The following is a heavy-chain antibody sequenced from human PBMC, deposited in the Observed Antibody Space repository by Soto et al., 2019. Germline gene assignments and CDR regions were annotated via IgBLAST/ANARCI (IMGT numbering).Heavy chain of an antibody. D-gene: IGHD5-18*01. CDR3: VRSRKLYSYGQRGWFDP. CDR1: GGSVNGYY. CDR2: INHSGST. V-gene: IGHV4-34*01. Sequence: ETLSLTYAGYGGSVNGYYWNWIRQPPGKGLEWIGEINHSGSTNYNPSLKSRVTISVDTSKNQFSLKLSSVTAADTAVYYCVRSRKLYSYGQRGWFDPWGQGTLVTVSS. J-gene: IGHJ5*02.